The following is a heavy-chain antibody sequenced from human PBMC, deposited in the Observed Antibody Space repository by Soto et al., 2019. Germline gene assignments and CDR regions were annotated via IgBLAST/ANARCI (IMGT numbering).Heavy chain of an antibody. CDR3: VNDADQGSASYNFDL. V-gene: IGHV3-53*05. CDR2: IYSGGTT. D-gene: IGHD3-10*01. CDR1: GFIVSNNY. J-gene: IGHJ4*02. Sequence: PGGSLRLSCAVSGFIVSNNYMSWVRPPQGKGLEWVSVIYSGGTTYYGDSVLGPFTITRDNSNNTLYLQMTSLRAEDRAVYYCVNDADQGSASYNFDLWGQGTLVTVSS.